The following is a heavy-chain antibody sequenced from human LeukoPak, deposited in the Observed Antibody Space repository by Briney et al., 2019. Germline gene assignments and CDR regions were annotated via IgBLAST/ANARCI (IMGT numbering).Heavy chain of an antibody. CDR2: INPNSGGT. CDR3: ARDRSPAPGRSYGRGHFDY. Sequence: ASVKVSCKASGYTFTGYYMHWVRQAPGQGREWMGWINPNSGGTNYAQKFQGRVTMTRDTSISTAYMELSRLRSDDTAVYYGARDRSPAPGRSYGRGHFDYWGQGTLVTVSS. J-gene: IGHJ4*02. CDR1: GYTFTGYY. D-gene: IGHD5-18*01. V-gene: IGHV1-2*02.